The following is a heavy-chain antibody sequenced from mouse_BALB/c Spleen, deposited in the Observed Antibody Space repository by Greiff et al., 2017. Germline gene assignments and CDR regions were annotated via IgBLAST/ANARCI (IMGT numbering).Heavy chain of an antibody. D-gene: IGHD1-1*01. CDR2: IWGGGST. Sequence: QVQLQQSGPGLVAPSQCLSITCTVSGFSFTSYIVHWVRQPPGKGLEWLGMIWGGGSTAYKSALNSRLSISKDNSKTHVFLKMNSLQTDDTAMYYCGRHTIVVFSKGYWGQGTSVTVSS. CDR1: GFSFTSYI. CDR3: GRHTIVVFSKGY. J-gene: IGHJ4*01. V-gene: IGHV2-6-4*01.